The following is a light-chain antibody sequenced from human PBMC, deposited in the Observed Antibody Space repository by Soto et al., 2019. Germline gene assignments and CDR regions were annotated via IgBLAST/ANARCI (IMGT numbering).Light chain of an antibody. Sequence: QPVLTQPASVSGSPGQSITISCTGTSSDVGGYNYVSWYQQHPGKAPKLMIYDVSNRPSGVSNRFSGSKSGNTASLTISGLQAEDEADYYCPSYTSSSTHVVFGGGTKLTVL. V-gene: IGLV2-14*03. CDR2: DVS. CDR1: SSDVGGYNY. J-gene: IGLJ2*01. CDR3: PSYTSSSTHVV.